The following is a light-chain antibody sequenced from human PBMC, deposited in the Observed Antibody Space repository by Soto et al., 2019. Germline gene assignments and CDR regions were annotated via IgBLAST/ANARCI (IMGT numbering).Light chain of an antibody. V-gene: IGLV2-11*01. Sequence: QSALTQPRSVSGSPGQSVTNSCSGTTSDVGGYNYVSWYQQQPGKAPKLMIYDVSKRPSGVPDHFSGSKSGNTASLTISGLQAEDEADYYCCSYAGSYTDVFGTGTKLTVL. CDR2: DVS. CDR1: TSDVGGYNY. J-gene: IGLJ1*01. CDR3: CSYAGSYTDV.